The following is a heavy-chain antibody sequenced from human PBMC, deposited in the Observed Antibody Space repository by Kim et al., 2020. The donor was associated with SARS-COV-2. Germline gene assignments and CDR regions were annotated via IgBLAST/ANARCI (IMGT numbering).Heavy chain of an antibody. CDR3: ARDGEWQQLPRYWYFDL. CDR1: GYTFTSYA. CDR2: INTNTGNP. Sequence: ASVKVSCKASGYTFTSYAMNWVRKAPGQGLEWMGWINTNTGNPTYAQGFTGRFVFSLDTSVSTAYLQISSLKAEDTAVYYCARDGEWQQLPRYWYFDLWGRGTLVTVSS. V-gene: IGHV7-4-1*02. J-gene: IGHJ2*01. D-gene: IGHD6-13*01.